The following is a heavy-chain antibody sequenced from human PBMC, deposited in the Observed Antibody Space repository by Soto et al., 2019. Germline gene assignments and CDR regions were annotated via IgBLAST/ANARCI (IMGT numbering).Heavy chain of an antibody. V-gene: IGHV3-30*18. D-gene: IGHD4-4*01. CDR3: VKDQMGSNYGYFQY. Sequence: ESGGGVVQPGRSLRLSCAASGFTFSNYGMHWVRQAPGKGLEWVTLISSDGNKKYYGDSVKGRFTISRDNSQSTLSLHMDSLRPEDTAVYYCVKDQMGSNYGYFQYWGQGALVTVSS. CDR1: GFTFSNYG. J-gene: IGHJ1*01. CDR2: ISSDGNKK.